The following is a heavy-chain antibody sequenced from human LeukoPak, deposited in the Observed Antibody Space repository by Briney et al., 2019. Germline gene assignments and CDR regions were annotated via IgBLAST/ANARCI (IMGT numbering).Heavy chain of an antibody. CDR3: AKDWTYYYDSSGYPDY. D-gene: IGHD3-22*01. CDR1: GFTFDDYA. V-gene: IGHV3-9*01. J-gene: IGHJ4*02. Sequence: SGGSLRLSCAASGFTFDDYATHWVRQAPGKGLEWVSGISWNSGSIGYAGSVKGRFTISRDNAKNSLYLQMNSLRAEDTALYYCAKDWTYYYDSSGYPDYWGQGTLVTVSS. CDR2: ISWNSGSI.